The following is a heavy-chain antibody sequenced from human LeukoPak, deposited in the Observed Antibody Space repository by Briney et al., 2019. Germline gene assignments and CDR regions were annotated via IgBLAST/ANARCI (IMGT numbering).Heavy chain of an antibody. CDR1: GFTFNSYA. CDR3: AKGGAWNGGHFDY. J-gene: IGHJ4*02. D-gene: IGHD1-1*01. CDR2: VSSNGGST. V-gene: IGHV3-23*01. Sequence: GGSLRLSCEASGFTFNSYAMSWVRQAPGKGLEWVSGVSSNGGSTSYADSVKGRITVSGDNSKNTLYLQMNSLRAEDTAVYYCAKGGAWNGGHFDYWGQGTLVTVSS.